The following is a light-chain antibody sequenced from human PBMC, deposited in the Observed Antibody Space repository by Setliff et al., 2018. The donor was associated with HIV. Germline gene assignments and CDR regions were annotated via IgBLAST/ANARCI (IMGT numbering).Light chain of an antibody. CDR1: NSAVGSYNF. V-gene: IGLV2-23*02. J-gene: IGLJ1*01. Sequence: QSVLTQPASVSGSPGQSITISCTGTNSAVGSYNFVSWYQLHPGKAPKLMIYEVNNRPSGVSNRFSGSKSGNTASLTISGLQAEDEADYYCCSYAGDTAFYVFGIGTKV. CDR3: CSYAGDTAFYV. CDR2: EVN.